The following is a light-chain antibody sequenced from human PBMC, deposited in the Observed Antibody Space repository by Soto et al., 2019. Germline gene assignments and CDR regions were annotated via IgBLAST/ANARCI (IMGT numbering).Light chain of an antibody. Sequence: DIQMTQSPSTLSASVGDIVTITCRASQSISSWLAWYQQKPGKAPKLLIYKASSLESGVPSRFSGSGSGTEFTLTISSLQPDDFATYYCQQYNSYSRKFGQGTKVDIK. CDR1: QSISSW. V-gene: IGKV1-5*03. CDR2: KAS. CDR3: QQYNSYSRK. J-gene: IGKJ1*01.